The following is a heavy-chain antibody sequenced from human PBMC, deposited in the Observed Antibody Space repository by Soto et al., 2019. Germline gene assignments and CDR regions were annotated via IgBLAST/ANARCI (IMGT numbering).Heavy chain of an antibody. V-gene: IGHV3-74*01. J-gene: IGHJ5*02. D-gene: IGHD1-7*01. Sequence: EMQLVESGGGLVKPGGSMRLSCTASAFTFSNYRIHWVRQAPGKGLVWVAHINNDATRTYYADSVKGRFSISRDNAKNTVFLQMNSLRDEDSAVYFCARAGDWNYVQDLWGQGTLVTVSS. CDR1: AFTFSNYR. CDR3: ARAGDWNYVQDL. CDR2: INNDATRT.